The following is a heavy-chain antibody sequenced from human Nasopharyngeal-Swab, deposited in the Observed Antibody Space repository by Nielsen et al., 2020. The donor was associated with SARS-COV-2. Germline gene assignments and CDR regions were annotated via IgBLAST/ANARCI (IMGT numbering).Heavy chain of an antibody. V-gene: IGHV3-53*01. CDR1: GFAASTNF. CDR3: ARVGGATVPLSTFDI. CDR2: IYAGDTT. Sequence: GGSLRLSCAASGFAASTNFLTWVRQAPGRGLEWVSVIYAGDTTHYADSVKGRFAISRDDSKNTLYPQMNSLRAEDTALYFCARVGGATVPLSTFDIWGPGTMVTVSS. D-gene: IGHD1-26*01. J-gene: IGHJ3*02.